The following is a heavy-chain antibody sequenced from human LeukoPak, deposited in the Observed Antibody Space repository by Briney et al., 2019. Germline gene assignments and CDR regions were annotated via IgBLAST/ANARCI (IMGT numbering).Heavy chain of an antibody. CDR1: GFTFDDYA. V-gene: IGHV3-9*01. J-gene: IGHJ4*02. Sequence: GGSLRLSCAASGFTFDDYAMHWVRQAPGKGLEWVSGISWNSGSIGYADSVKGRFTISRDDAKNSLYLQMNSLRAEDTALYYCAKGESTVTSYYFDYWGQGTLVTVSS. CDR2: ISWNSGSI. CDR3: AKGESTVTSYYFDY. D-gene: IGHD4-17*01.